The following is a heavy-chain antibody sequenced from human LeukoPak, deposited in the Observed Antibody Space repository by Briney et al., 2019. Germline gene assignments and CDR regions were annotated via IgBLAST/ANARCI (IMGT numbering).Heavy chain of an antibody. J-gene: IGHJ4*02. V-gene: IGHV1-18*01. CDR1: GYTFTSYG. CDR3: ARDQAATNTQVRFCLD. D-gene: IGHD3-9*01. Sequence: ASVKVSCKASGYTFTSYGISWVRQAPGQGLEWMGWISAYNGNTNFAQKLQGRVTMTTDASTSTAYMDLRSLRSDDTAVYYCARDQAATNTQVRFCLDWGQGTLVTVSS. CDR2: ISAYNGNT.